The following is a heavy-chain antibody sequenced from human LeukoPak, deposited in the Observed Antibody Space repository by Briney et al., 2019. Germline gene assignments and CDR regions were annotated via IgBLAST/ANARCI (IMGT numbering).Heavy chain of an antibody. D-gene: IGHD3-10*01. CDR3: ARRYYAFAYDY. J-gene: IGHJ4*02. V-gene: IGHV5-51*01. Sequence: GESLKISCKASGYSFTTQWIGWVRQMPGKGLEWMAIIYPGDSDIRYSPSFQGQVTISADKSITTAYLQWSRLKASDTAMYYCARRYYAFAYDYWGQGTLVTVSS. CDR1: GYSFTTQW. CDR2: IYPGDSDI.